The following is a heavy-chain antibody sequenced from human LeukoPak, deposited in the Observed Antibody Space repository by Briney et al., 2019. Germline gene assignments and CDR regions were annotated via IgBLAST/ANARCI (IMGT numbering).Heavy chain of an antibody. D-gene: IGHD3-22*01. CDR3: AGVGYYDSSGYYLYYYMDV. V-gene: IGHV3-11*01. CDR1: GFTFSDYY. J-gene: IGHJ6*03. Sequence: GGSLRLSCAASGFTFSDYYMSWIRQAPGKGLEWVSYISSSGSTIYYADSVKGRFTISRDNAKNSLYLQMNSLRAEDTAVYYCAGVGYYDSSGYYLYYYMDVWGKGTTVTVSS. CDR2: ISSSGSTI.